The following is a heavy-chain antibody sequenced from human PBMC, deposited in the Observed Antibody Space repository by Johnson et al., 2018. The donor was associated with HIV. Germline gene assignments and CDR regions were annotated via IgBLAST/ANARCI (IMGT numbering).Heavy chain of an antibody. CDR1: GFSFSSYD. Sequence: QVQLVESGGGVVQPGKSLRLSCAASGFSFSSYDMHWVRQAPGKGLEWVALISCDGSKKYLADSVKGRLTISRGYSKNTLYLQMNSLRAEDTAVYYCAREEANGAFDIWGQGTMVTVSS. CDR2: ISCDGSKK. V-gene: IGHV3-30*03. J-gene: IGHJ3*02. CDR3: AREEANGAFDI.